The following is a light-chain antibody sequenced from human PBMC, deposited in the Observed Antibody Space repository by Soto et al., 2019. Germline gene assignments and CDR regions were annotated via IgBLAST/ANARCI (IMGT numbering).Light chain of an antibody. CDR3: QQYGGSPPKLT. J-gene: IGKJ4*01. CDR1: QSVRSSY. Sequence: EVVLTQSPGTLSLPPGERATLSCRASQSVRSSYLAWYQQKPGQAPRLLIYGASSRATGIPDRFSGSGSETDFPLTISRLEPEDSAVYYCQQYGGSPPKLTFGGGTQVEIK. V-gene: IGKV3-20*01. CDR2: GAS.